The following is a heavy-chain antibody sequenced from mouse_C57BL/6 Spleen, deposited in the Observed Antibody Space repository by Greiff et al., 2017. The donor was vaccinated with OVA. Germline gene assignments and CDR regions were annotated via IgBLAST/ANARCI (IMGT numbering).Heavy chain of an antibody. V-gene: IGHV1-4*01. D-gene: IGHD2-2*01. CDR3: ARPRYGYDVRDWYFDV. Sequence: VQLVESGAELARPGASVQMSCKASGYTFTSYTMHWVKQRPGQGLEWIGYINPSSGYTKYNQKFKDKATLTADKSSSTAYMQLSSLTSEDSAVYYCARPRYGYDVRDWYFDVWGTGTTVTVSS. CDR2: INPSSGYT. CDR1: GYTFTSYT. J-gene: IGHJ1*03.